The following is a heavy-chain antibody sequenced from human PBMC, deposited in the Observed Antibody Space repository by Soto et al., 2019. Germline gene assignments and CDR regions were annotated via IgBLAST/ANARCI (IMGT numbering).Heavy chain of an antibody. J-gene: IGHJ6*03. CDR3: ARTSGTYYNLGAYYYYYYMDV. D-gene: IGHD3-10*01. Sequence: SQTLSLTGAISGDSVSSNSAAWNWIRRSPSRGLEWLGRTYYRSKWYNDYAVSVKSRITINPDTSKNQFSLQLNSVTPEDTAVYYCARTSGTYYNLGAYYYYYYMDVWGKGTTVTVSS. V-gene: IGHV6-1*01. CDR2: TYYRSKWYN. CDR1: GDSVSSNSAA.